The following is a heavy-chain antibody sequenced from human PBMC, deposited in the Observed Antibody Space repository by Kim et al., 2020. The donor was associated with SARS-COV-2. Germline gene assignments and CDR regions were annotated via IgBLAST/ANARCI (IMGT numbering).Heavy chain of an antibody. CDR3: ARLGSSTPVGAFDI. V-gene: IGHV5-51*01. Sequence: SPSFQGQVTISADQSISTAYLQWSSLKASDTAMYYCARLGSSTPVGAFDIWGQGTMVTVSS. J-gene: IGHJ3*02. D-gene: IGHD6-13*01.